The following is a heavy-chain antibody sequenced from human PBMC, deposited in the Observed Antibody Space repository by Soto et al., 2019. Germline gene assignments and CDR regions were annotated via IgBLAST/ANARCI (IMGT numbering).Heavy chain of an antibody. CDR1: GGSFSGYY. J-gene: IGHJ6*03. V-gene: IGHV4-34*01. CDR2: INHSGST. CDR3: ARSGICSGGSCYYYYMDV. Sequence: SETLSLTCAVYGGSFSGYYWSWIRQPPGKGLEWIGEINHSGSTNYNPSLKSRVTISVDTSKNQFSLKLSSVTAADTAVYYCARSGICSGGSCYYYYMDVWGKGTTVTVSS. D-gene: IGHD2-15*01.